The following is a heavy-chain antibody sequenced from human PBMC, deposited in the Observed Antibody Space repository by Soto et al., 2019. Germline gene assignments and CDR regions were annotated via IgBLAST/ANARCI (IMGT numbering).Heavy chain of an antibody. CDR1: GFIFSSYN. V-gene: IGHV3-48*02. CDR2: ISNRSSTI. J-gene: IGHJ6*02. Sequence: EVQLVESGGGLVQPGGSLKISCAASGFIFSSYNMNWVRQAPGKGLEWVSYISNRSSTIYYADSVKGRFIISRDNAKNSVYLQMNSLRDEDTAVYYCARDGLLCTTCQYYDMDVWGQGTTVTVSS. CDR3: ARDGLLCTTCQYYDMDV. D-gene: IGHD2-2*01.